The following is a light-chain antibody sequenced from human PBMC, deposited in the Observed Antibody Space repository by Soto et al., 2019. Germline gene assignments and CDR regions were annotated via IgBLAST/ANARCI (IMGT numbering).Light chain of an antibody. CDR1: QSGVSTC. Sequence: TQSPGTLSLSPGVRATLSCRASQSGVSTCLAWYQQKPGQAPRLLIYGASSWASGIAARFSGSGSETEFTLTISSLQADDVAAYYCQQYNNYPLTFGQGTKVDIK. CDR2: GAS. V-gene: IGKV3D-7*01. J-gene: IGKJ1*01. CDR3: QQYNNYPLT.